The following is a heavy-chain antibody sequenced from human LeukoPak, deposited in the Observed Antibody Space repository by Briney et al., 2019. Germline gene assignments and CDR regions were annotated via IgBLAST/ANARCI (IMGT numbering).Heavy chain of an antibody. Sequence: SQTLSLTCTVSGGSISSGGYYWSWIRQHPGKGLEWIGYIYYSGSTYYNPSLKSRVTISVDTSKNQFSLKLSSVTAADTAVYYCAKTQIFGHDYGDWYFDLWGRGTLVTVSS. D-gene: IGHD4-17*01. V-gene: IGHV4-31*03. J-gene: IGHJ2*01. CDR2: IYYSGST. CDR3: AKTQIFGHDYGDWYFDL. CDR1: GGSISSGGYY.